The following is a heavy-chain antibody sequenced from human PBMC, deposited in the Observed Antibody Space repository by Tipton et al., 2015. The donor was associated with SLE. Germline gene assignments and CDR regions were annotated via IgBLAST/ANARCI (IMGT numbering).Heavy chain of an antibody. CDR2: IFHSGST. CDR1: GGSINNSPYY. CDR3: ARRDCSTTSCYFDY. J-gene: IGHJ4*02. V-gene: IGHV4-39*01. D-gene: IGHD2-2*01. Sequence: LRLSCSVSGGSINNSPYYWGWIRQPPGKGLEWIGSIFHSGSTNYNTSLKSRVTIFVDTSGSLFSLKLSSVTAADTAVYYCARRDCSTTSCYFDYWGQGILLIVSS.